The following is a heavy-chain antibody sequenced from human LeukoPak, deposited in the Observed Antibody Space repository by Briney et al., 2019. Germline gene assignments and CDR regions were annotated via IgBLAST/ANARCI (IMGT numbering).Heavy chain of an antibody. Sequence: SETLSLTCTVSGGSISSYYWSWIRQPPGKGLEWIGYISYSGSTNYNPSLKSRVTISVDTSKNQFSLKLSSVTAADTAVYYCARQRAATIFGVVIDHFDYWGQGTLVTVSS. D-gene: IGHD3-3*01. CDR2: ISYSGST. J-gene: IGHJ4*02. V-gene: IGHV4-59*08. CDR3: ARQRAATIFGVVIDHFDY. CDR1: GGSISSYY.